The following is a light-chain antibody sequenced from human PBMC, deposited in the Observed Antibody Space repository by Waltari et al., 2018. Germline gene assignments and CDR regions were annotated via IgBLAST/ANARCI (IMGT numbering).Light chain of an antibody. Sequence: DIVMTQSPDSLAVSLGERATTHCDSSQSVLYSSNNKNYLAWYQQKPGQPPKLLIYWASTRDSGVPDRFSGSGSGTDFTLSISSLQAEDVAFYYCQQYYTTPWTFGQGTKVEIK. J-gene: IGKJ1*01. CDR2: WAS. CDR1: QSVLYSSNNKNY. CDR3: QQYYTTPWT. V-gene: IGKV4-1*01.